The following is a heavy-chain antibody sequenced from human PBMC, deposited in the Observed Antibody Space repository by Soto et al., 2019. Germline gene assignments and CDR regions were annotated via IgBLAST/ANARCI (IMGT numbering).Heavy chain of an antibody. Sequence: GASVKVSCKASGGTFSSYAISWVRQAPGQGLEWMGGIIPIFGTANYAQKFQGRVTITADESTSTAYMELSSLRSEDTAVYYFARDVSVAWDIDAFDIWGQGTMVTVPS. CDR2: IIPIFGTA. CDR3: ARDVSVAWDIDAFDI. CDR1: GGTFSSYA. J-gene: IGHJ3*02. D-gene: IGHD1-26*01. V-gene: IGHV1-69*13.